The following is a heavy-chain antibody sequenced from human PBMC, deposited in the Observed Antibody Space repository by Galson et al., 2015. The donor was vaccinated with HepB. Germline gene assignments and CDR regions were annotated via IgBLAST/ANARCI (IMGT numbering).Heavy chain of an antibody. Sequence: SVKVSCKASGYTFTSYYMHWVRQAPGQGLEWMGIINPSGGSTSYAQKFQGRVTMTRDTSTSTVYMELSSLRSEDTAVYYCARGSVEENYLWYSSGWYLYDYWGQGTLVTVSS. CDR3: ARGSVEENYLWYSSGWYLYDY. CDR1: GYTFTSYY. V-gene: IGHV1-46*01. J-gene: IGHJ4*02. D-gene: IGHD6-19*01. CDR2: INPSGGST.